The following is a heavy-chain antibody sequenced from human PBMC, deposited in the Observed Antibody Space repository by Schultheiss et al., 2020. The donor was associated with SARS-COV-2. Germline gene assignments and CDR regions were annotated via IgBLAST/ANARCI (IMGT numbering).Heavy chain of an antibody. Sequence: ASVKVSCKASGYTFTSYDINWVRQATGQGLEWMGWMNPNSGNTGYAQKFQGRVTMTRDTSISTAYMELSRLRSDDTAVYYCARGDYSSSFNWYFDLWGRGTLVTVSS. D-gene: IGHD6-13*01. CDR2: MNPNSGNT. CDR3: ARGDYSSSFNWYFDL. CDR1: GYTFTSYD. J-gene: IGHJ2*01. V-gene: IGHV1-8*01.